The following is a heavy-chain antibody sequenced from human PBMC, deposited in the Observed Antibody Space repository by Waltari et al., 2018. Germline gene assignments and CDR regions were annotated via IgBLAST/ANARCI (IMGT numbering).Heavy chain of an antibody. CDR1: GGTFSSYA. V-gene: IGHV1-69*12. J-gene: IGHJ4*02. CDR3: ARDPDTYDSSGYPYYFDY. D-gene: IGHD3-22*01. CDR2: IIPIFGTA. Sequence: QVQLVQSGAEVKKPGSSVKVSCKASGGTFSSYAISWVRQAPGQGLEWMGGIIPIFGTANYAQKFQGRVTSTADESTSTAYMELSSLRSEDTAVYYCARDPDTYDSSGYPYYFDYWGQGTLVTVSS.